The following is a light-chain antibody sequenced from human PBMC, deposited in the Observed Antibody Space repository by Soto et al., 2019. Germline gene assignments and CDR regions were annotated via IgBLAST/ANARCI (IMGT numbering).Light chain of an antibody. Sequence: DIQMTQSPSTLSASVGDRVTITCRASQSISSWLAWFQQKPGKAPNLFISKASSLESGVPSRFSGSGSGTESTLTISGLQPDYVATYYGHQYSTYPWAFGQGTKVEIK. CDR2: KAS. CDR3: HQYSTYPWA. J-gene: IGKJ1*01. CDR1: QSISSW. V-gene: IGKV1-5*03.